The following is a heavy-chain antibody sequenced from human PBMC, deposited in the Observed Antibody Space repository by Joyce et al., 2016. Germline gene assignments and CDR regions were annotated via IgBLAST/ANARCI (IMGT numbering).Heavy chain of an antibody. D-gene: IGHD5-24*01. CDR1: GFTFSAYG. V-gene: IGHV3-33*01. Sequence: QVHLVESGGGVVQPGRSLRLSCAAAGFTFSAYGMHWVRQATGKGVDWVAVIWDDVSNEFYADSVKCRFTISRDSSKNTLYLQMSSLRAEDTAVYYCARGPLQLCDYFDSWGQGTLVTVSS. J-gene: IGHJ4*02. CDR3: ARGPLQLCDYFDS. CDR2: IWDDVSNE.